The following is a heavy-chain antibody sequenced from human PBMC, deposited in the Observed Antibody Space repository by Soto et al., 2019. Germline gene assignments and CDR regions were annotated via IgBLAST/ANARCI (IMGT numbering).Heavy chain of an antibody. CDR2: ISYRGIIT. D-gene: IGHD2-15*01. CDR3: AKGTCSGGSCYKLDY. J-gene: IGHJ4*02. CDR1: GFTFISYA. Sequence: SWGSRRLSCSSSGFTFISYAMSWVRQAPGKWLEWVSAISYRGIITYYADSVKGRFTISRDNSKNTLYLPMNGLRAEDTAVYYCAKGTCSGGSCYKLDYWGQGTLVTSPQ. V-gene: IGHV3-23*01.